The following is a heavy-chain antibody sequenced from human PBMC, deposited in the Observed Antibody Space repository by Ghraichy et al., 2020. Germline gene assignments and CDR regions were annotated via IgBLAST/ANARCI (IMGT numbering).Heavy chain of an antibody. J-gene: IGHJ4*02. V-gene: IGHV3-21*01. Sequence: GGSLRLSCVASGFTFGHFSVTWVRQAPGKGLEWVAYISSSAEHIYYADSVKGRFTISRNNAENSLYLHLNSLRAEDTAVYFCARGGYPHYFDYWGQGTPVTVAS. D-gene: IGHD1-1*01. CDR1: GFTFGHFS. CDR2: ISSSAEHI. CDR3: ARGGYPHYFDY.